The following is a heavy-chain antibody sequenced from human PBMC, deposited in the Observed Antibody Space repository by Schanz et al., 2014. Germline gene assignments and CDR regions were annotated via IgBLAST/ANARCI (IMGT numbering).Heavy chain of an antibody. J-gene: IGHJ3*02. D-gene: IGHD4-4*01. V-gene: IGHV3-30*02. Sequence: QVQLVESGGGVVQPGRSLRLSCAASGFTFSNSPLHWVRQAPGKGLDWVAFIRYDGSSKYYADSVRGRFTISRDNSKNTVHLQMNSLRAEDTAVYFCAKDRWRATVMVDAFDIWGQGTKVTVSS. CDR3: AKDRWRATVMVDAFDI. CDR1: GFTFSNSP. CDR2: IRYDGSSK.